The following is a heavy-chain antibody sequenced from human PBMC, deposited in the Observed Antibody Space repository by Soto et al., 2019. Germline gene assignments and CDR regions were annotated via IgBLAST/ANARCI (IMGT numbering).Heavy chain of an antibody. J-gene: IGHJ4*02. CDR3: ARGGHGDNSWSFDY. D-gene: IGHD1-1*01. CDR2: FIPLFGST. CDR1: GGTFRSYA. V-gene: IGHV1-69*01. Sequence: QVHLVQSGAEVKKPGSSLKVSCTASGGTFRSYAVSWVRQAPGQGLEWVGGFIPLFGSTNYALDFQGRLTMSADESRTTVYMELSSPRSEDTAVYFCARGGHGDNSWSFDYWGQGTLVTVSS.